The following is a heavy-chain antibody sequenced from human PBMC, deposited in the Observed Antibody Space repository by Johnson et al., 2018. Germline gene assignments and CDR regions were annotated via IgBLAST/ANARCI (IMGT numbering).Heavy chain of an antibody. D-gene: IGHD3-22*01. CDR2: IWYDRSNN. CDR3: AMIFYYDSSGHSPYVMDV. J-gene: IGHJ6*02. Sequence: VQLVESGGGVVQSGRSLRLSCAASGFTFSSYGMHWVRQAPGKGLEWVAVIWYDRSNNYYTDSVKGRVTISRDNSKNILYLQMNSLRAEDTAVYSCAMIFYYDSSGHSPYVMDVWGQGTTVTVSS. CDR1: GFTFSSYG. V-gene: IGHV3-33*01.